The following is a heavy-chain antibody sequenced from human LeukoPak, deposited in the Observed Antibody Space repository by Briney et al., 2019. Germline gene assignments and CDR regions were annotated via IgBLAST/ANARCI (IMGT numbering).Heavy chain of an antibody. J-gene: IGHJ5*02. CDR2: ISSSSSYI. CDR3: ASGGIAAGGFDP. V-gene: IGHV3-21*01. D-gene: IGHD6-13*01. CDR1: GFTFSSYS. Sequence: GGSLRLSCAASGFTFSSYSMNWVRQAPGKGLEWVSSISSSSSYIYYADSVKGRFTISRDNAKNSLYLQMNSLRAEDTAVYYCASGGIAAGGFDPWGQGTLVTVSS.